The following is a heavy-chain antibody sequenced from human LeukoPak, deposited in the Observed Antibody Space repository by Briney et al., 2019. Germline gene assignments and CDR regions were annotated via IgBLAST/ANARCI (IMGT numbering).Heavy chain of an antibody. CDR2: SRNRANSYTT. V-gene: IGHV3-72*01. D-gene: IGHD5-24*01. CDR3: ARGTSRHDYRSMDV. J-gene: IGHJ6*02. Sequence: SGGSLRLSCVVSGFTFSDHYMDWVRQAPGKGLEWVGRSRNRANSYTTEYAASVKVRFTISRDDSKNSLYLQMNSLKIEDTAVYYCARGTSRHDYRSMDVWGQGATVTVSS. CDR1: GFTFSDHY.